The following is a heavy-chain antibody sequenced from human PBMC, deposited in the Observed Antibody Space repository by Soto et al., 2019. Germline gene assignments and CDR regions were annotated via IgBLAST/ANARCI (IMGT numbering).Heavy chain of an antibody. D-gene: IGHD6-13*01. CDR1: GFTFSSYG. J-gene: IGHJ4*02. V-gene: IGHV3-30*18. CDR2: ISYDGSNK. CDR3: AKDRIAAAGLRMGYFDY. Sequence: PGGSLRLSCAASGFTFSSYGMHWVRQAPGKGLEWVAVISYDGSNKYYADSVKGRFTISRDNSKNTLYLQMNSLRAEDTAVYYCAKDRIAAAGLRMGYFDYWGQGTLVTVSS.